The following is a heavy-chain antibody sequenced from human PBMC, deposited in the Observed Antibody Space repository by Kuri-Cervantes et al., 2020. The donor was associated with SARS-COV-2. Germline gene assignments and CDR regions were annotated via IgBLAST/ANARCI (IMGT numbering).Heavy chain of an antibody. D-gene: IGHD3-16*02. CDR2: ISYDGSNK. CDR3: ARLRLGELSLSDDYYYYGMDV. CDR1: GFTFSSYG. Sequence: LSLTCAASGFTFSSYGMHWVRQAPGKGLEWVAVISYDGSNKYYADSVKGRFTISRDNSKNTLYLQMNSLRAEDTAVYYCARLRLGELSLSDDYYYYGMDVWGQGTTVTVSS. J-gene: IGHJ6*02. V-gene: IGHV3-30*03.